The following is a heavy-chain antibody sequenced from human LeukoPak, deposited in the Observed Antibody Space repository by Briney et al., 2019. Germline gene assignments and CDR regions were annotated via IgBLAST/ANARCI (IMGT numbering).Heavy chain of an antibody. J-gene: IGHJ4*02. CDR2: ISGSGGST. D-gene: IGHD3-22*01. CDR1: GGSFSGYY. Sequence: ETLSLTCAVYGGSFSGYYWSWVRQAPGKGLEWVSAISGSGGSTYYADSVKGRFTISRDNSKNTLYLQMNSLRAEDTAVYYCAKSPPLYYYDSSGSPRVDYWGQGTLVTVSS. V-gene: IGHV3-23*01. CDR3: AKSPPLYYYDSSGSPRVDY.